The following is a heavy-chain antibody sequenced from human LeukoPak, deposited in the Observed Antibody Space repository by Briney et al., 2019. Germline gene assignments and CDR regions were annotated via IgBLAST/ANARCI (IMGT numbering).Heavy chain of an antibody. CDR1: AYTFTSYD. V-gene: IGHV1-8*01. J-gene: IGHJ5*02. CDR2: MNPNSGNT. D-gene: IGHD6-19*01. Sequence: ASVKVSCKASAYTFTSYDINWVRQATGQGLEWMGWMNPNSGNTGYAQKFQGRVTMTRNTSISTAYMELGSLRSEDTAVYYCARARIAVATFDPWGQGTLVTVSS. CDR3: ARARIAVATFDP.